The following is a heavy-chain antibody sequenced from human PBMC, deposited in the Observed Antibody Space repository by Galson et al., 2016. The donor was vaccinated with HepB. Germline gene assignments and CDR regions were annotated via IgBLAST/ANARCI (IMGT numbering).Heavy chain of an antibody. CDR1: GFTFSNYA. D-gene: IGHD4-17*01. J-gene: IGHJ4*02. V-gene: IGHV3-73*01. CDR2: IRSKANSYAT. CDR3: TSPFDYGDDS. Sequence: SLRLSCAASGFTFSNYAISWVRQASGKGLEWVGRIRSKANSYATAYAASVKGRFTISRDDSKNTAYLQMNSLKTEDTAVYYCTSPFDYGDDSWGQGTLVTVSS.